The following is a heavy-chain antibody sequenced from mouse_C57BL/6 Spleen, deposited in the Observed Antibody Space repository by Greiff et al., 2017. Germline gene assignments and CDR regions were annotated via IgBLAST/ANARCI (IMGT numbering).Heavy chain of an antibody. J-gene: IGHJ4*01. V-gene: IGHV5-6*01. D-gene: IGHD2-13*01. CDR2: ISSGGSYT. CDR3: ASGDYSSMDD. Sequence: EVNVVESGGDLVKPGGSLKLSCAASGFTFSSYGMSWVRQTPDKGLEWVATISSGGSYTYYPDSVKGRFTISSDKAKNTLYLQMSSLKSEDTAMYNCASGDYSSMDDWGQGTSVTVSS. CDR1: GFTFSSYG.